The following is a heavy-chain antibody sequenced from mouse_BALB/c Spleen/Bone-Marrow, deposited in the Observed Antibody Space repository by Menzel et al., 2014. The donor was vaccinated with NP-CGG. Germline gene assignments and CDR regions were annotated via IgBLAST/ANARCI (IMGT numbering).Heavy chain of an antibody. Sequence: QVQLQQSGPGLVAPSQSLSITCTVSGFSLTNYGVHWVRQPPGKGLEWLGVIWAGGSTNYNSALMSRLSISKDNSKSQVFLKMISLQTDDTAMYYCARVPSSAVGAMDYWGQGTSVTVSS. CDR3: ARVPSSAVGAMDY. D-gene: IGHD3-2*02. J-gene: IGHJ4*01. CDR2: IWAGGST. CDR1: GFSLTNYG. V-gene: IGHV2-9*02.